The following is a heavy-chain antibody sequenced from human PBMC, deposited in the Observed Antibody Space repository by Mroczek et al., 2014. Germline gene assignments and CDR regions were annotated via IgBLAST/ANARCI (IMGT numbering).Heavy chain of an antibody. V-gene: IGHV4-39*01. CDR2: IYYSGST. CDR1: GGSISSSSYY. J-gene: IGHJ5*02. D-gene: IGHD3-3*01. Sequence: QVQLQESGPGLVKPSETLSLTCTVSGGSISSSSYYWGWIRQPPGKGLEWIGSIYYSGSTYYNPSLKSRVTISVDTSKNQFSLKLSSVTAADTAVYYCARRYYDFWSRFDPWGQGTLVTVSS. CDR3: ARRYYDFWSRFDP.